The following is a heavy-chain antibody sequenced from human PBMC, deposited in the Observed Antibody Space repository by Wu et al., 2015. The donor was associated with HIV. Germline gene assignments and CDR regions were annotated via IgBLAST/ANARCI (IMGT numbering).Heavy chain of an antibody. CDR2: INPNSGGT. V-gene: IGHV1-2*02. D-gene: IGHD4-17*01. J-gene: IGHJ3*02. CDR1: GYNFITYY. CDR3: AREIGTVTDGGYAFDI. Sequence: QVQLVQSGAEVKKPGASVKVSCKASGYNFITYYIHWVRQAPGQGLEWMGCINPNSGGTNYAQRFQDKVSMTRDTSISTAYMELSRLRSDDTAVYYCAREIGTVTDGGYAFDIWGQGTMVTVSS.